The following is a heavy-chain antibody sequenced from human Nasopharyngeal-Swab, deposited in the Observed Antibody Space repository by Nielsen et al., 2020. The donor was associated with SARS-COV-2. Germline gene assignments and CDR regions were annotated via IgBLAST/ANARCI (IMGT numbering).Heavy chain of an antibody. D-gene: IGHD5-18*01. Sequence: ETLSLTCAASGFTFSSYSMNWVRQAPGKGLEWVSYISSSSSTIYYADSVKGRFTISRDNAKNSLYLQMNSLRDEDTAVYYCARGANTATDYWGQGTLVTVSS. CDR3: ARGANTATDY. CDR1: GFTFSSYS. CDR2: ISSSSSTI. V-gene: IGHV3-48*02. J-gene: IGHJ4*02.